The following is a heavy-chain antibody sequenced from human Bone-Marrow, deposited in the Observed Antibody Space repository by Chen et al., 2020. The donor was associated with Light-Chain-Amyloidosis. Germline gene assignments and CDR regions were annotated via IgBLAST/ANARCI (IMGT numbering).Heavy chain of an antibody. D-gene: IGHD3-10*01. CDR3: APYGLDY. CDR1: GFTFSSYA. J-gene: IGHJ4*02. Sequence: QVQLVESGGGVVQPGRSLRLSWAASGFTFSSYAMHWVRQAPGKGLEWVAVISYDGSNKYYADSVKGRFTISRDNSKNTLYLQMNSLRAEDTAVYYCAPYGLDYWGQGTLVTVSS. CDR2: ISYDGSNK. V-gene: IGHV3-30*04.